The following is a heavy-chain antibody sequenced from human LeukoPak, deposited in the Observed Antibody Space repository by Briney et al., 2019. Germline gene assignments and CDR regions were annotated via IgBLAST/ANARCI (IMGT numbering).Heavy chain of an antibody. CDR1: GFTFTSSA. Sequence: SVKVSCKASGFTFTSSAVQWVRQARGQRLEWIGWIVVGSGNTNYAQKFQERVNITRDMSTSTAYMELSSLRSEDTAVYYCAAGMVLLGSRSPYFDYWGQGTLVTVSS. CDR2: IVVGSGNT. CDR3: AAGMVLLGSRSPYFDY. J-gene: IGHJ4*02. V-gene: IGHV1-58*01. D-gene: IGHD2-15*01.